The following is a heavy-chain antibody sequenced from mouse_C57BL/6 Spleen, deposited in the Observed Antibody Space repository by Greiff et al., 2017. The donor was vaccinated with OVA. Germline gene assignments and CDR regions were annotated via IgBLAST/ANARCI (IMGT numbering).Heavy chain of an antibody. CDR3: ASFYYDYDY. CDR2: IYPGDGDT. Sequence: VQLVESGPELVKPGASVKISCKASGYAFSSSWMNWVKQRPGKGLEWIGRIYPGDGDTNYNGKFKGKATLTADKSSSTAYMQLSSLTSEDSAVYFCASFYYDYDYWGQGTTLTVSS. J-gene: IGHJ2*01. CDR1: GYAFSSSW. V-gene: IGHV1-82*01. D-gene: IGHD2-4*01.